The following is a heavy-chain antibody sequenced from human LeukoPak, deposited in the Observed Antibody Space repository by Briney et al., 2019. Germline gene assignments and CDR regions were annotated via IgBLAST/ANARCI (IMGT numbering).Heavy chain of an antibody. CDR1: GFHFSSFW. Sequence: PGGSLRLSCAASGFHFSSFWMTWARQTPGKGLEWVANLNQDGSDKKYGDSVKGRFTISRDNAKNSLFLQMNNLRVEDTGLYYCARDANDYVSESWGQGTLVTVSS. J-gene: IGHJ5*02. CDR3: ARDANDYVSES. CDR2: LNQDGSDK. D-gene: IGHD4-17*01. V-gene: IGHV3-7*01.